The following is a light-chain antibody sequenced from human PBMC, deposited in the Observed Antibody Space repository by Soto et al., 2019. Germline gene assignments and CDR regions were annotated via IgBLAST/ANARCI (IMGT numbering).Light chain of an antibody. Sequence: QSVLTQPPSASGSPGQSVTISCTGTSSDVGGYNYVSWYQHHPGKAPKLIIYEVYKRPSGVPDRFSGSKSGNTAALTVSGLQAEYESYYYCSSYVRTYSYVFCSGTKVT. CDR3: SSYVRTYSYV. V-gene: IGLV2-8*01. J-gene: IGLJ1*01. CDR2: EVY. CDR1: SSDVGGYNY.